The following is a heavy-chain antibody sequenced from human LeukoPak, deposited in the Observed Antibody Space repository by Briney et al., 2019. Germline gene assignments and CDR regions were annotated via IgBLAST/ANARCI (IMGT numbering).Heavy chain of an antibody. V-gene: IGHV1-24*01. Sequence: ASVKVSCKVSGYTLTELSMHWVRQAPGKGLEWMGGFDPEDGETIYAQKFQGRVTMTEDTSTDTAYMELSSLRSEDTAVYYCATVAQWLVTDAFDIWGQGTMVTVSS. CDR3: ATVAQWLVTDAFDI. J-gene: IGHJ3*02. CDR1: GYTLTELS. D-gene: IGHD6-19*01. CDR2: FDPEDGET.